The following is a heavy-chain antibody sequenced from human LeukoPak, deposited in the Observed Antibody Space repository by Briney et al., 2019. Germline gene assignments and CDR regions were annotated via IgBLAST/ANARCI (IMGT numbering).Heavy chain of an antibody. CDR3: ARRWIRLWLDY. Sequence: SETLSLTCAVYGGSFSGYYWSWIRQPPGKGLEWIGEINHSGSTNYNPSLTSRLTISVDTSKNQFSLKLSSVTAADTAVYYCARRWIRLWLDYWGQGTLVTVYS. J-gene: IGHJ4*02. V-gene: IGHV4-34*01. D-gene: IGHD5-18*01. CDR2: INHSGST. CDR1: GGSFSGYY.